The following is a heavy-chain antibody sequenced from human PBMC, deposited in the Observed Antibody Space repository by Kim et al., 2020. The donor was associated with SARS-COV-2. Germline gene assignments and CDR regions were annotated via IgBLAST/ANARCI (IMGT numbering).Heavy chain of an antibody. J-gene: IGHJ5*02. CDR3: ARGVAALRYPFDP. Sequence: YNPSLKGRVTISVDTSKNQFSLKLSSVTAADTAVYYCARGVAALRYPFDPWGQGTLVTVSS. V-gene: IGHV4-59*09. D-gene: IGHD1-1*01.